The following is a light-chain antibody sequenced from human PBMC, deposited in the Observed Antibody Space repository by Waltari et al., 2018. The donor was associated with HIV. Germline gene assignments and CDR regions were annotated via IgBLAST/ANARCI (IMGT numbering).Light chain of an antibody. V-gene: IGLV2-8*01. CDR2: EVT. Sequence: QSALTQPPSASGSPGQSVTISCTGSSSDVGGYNCVSWYQQHPGKAPTLIIYEVTKRPSGVPDRFSGSKSGNTASLTVSGLQAEDEADYYGSSYPGSFPWVFGGGTKLTVL. CDR1: SSDVGGYNC. CDR3: SSYPGSFPWV. J-gene: IGLJ3*02.